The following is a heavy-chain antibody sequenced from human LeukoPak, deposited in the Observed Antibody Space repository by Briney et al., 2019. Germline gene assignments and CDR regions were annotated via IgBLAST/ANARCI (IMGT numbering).Heavy chain of an antibody. D-gene: IGHD2-15*01. J-gene: IGHJ3*02. CDR1: GFSLSAYD. CDR3: AQGGYFAFDM. Sequence: GGSLRLSCAASGFSLSAYDMQWVRQAPGKGLEWVSGTSRRGPTYYTDSVKGRFTIPRDNSKNILYLQMDSLRADDTAVYYCAQGGYFAFDMWGQGKMVTVSS. V-gene: IGHV3-23*01. CDR2: TSRRGPT.